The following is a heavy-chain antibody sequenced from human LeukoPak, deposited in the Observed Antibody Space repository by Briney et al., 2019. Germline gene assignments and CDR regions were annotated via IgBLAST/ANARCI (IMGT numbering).Heavy chain of an antibody. CDR2: IRSKSNNYAT. V-gene: IGHV3-73*01. CDR3: TRRDDITLVVPNDY. Sequence: GGSLRLSCAASGSTFSGSAVHWVRQASGKGLEWVGRIRSKSNNYATAYTASVKGRFTISRDDSKNTAYLQMDSLKTEDTAVYYCTRRDDITLVVPNDYWGQGTLVTVSS. CDR1: GSTFSGSA. D-gene: IGHD2-8*02. J-gene: IGHJ4*02.